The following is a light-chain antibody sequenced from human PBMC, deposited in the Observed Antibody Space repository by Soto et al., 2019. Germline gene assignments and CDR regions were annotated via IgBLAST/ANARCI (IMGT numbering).Light chain of an antibody. Sequence: QSALTQPASVSGSPGQSITISCTGTSSDVGGYNYVSWYQQHPGKAPKLMIYEVSNRPSGVSNRFSGSKSGNTASLTISGLQAEDEADYYCSSYTSSREVFGTGTKVTLL. CDR1: SSDVGGYNY. J-gene: IGLJ1*01. V-gene: IGLV2-14*01. CDR3: SSYTSSREV. CDR2: EVS.